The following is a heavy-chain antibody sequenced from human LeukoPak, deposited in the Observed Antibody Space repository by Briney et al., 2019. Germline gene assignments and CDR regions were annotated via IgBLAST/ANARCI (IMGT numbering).Heavy chain of an antibody. Sequence: GESLKTSCKGSGYSFPSYWISGVRQMPGKGREWMGRIDPSASYTKYSPSFQGQVSISADKYINTAYLQLSSLKDSDTAMYYYARTYCGGDCYYSYFDYWGQGTLVPVSS. CDR1: GYSFPSYW. J-gene: IGHJ4*02. V-gene: IGHV5-10-1*04. CDR3: ARTYCGGDCYYSYFDY. CDR2: IDPSASYT. D-gene: IGHD2-21*02.